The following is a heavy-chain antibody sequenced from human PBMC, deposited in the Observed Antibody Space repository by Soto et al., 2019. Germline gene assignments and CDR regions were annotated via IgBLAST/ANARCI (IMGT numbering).Heavy chain of an antibody. V-gene: IGHV4-4*07. J-gene: IGHJ4*02. D-gene: IGHD3-9*01. CDR1: GGSMSNYY. CDR2: IYTTGST. CDR3: ARELPSIYEILTGHFDH. Sequence: QVQLEESGPGLGKAPETLSLTCTVSGGSMSNYYWSWIRQPAGKGLGWIGRIYTTGSTHYNPSLKSRVTLSIDMSKNQFSLKLNSVTAADTAVYYCARELPSIYEILTGHFDHWGQGTLVTVSS.